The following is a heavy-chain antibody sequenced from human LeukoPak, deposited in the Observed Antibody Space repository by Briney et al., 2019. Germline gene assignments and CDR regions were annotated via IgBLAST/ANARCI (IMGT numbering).Heavy chain of an antibody. D-gene: IGHD6-13*01. J-gene: IGHJ4*02. CDR1: GFTFTTYA. CDR2: ISNSGDST. V-gene: IGHV3-23*01. CDR3: ANIRPSSSFDY. Sequence: AGGSLRLSCTASGFTFTTYAMSWVRQTPGKGLKWVSAISNSGDSTFYADSVKGRFTISRDNSKNTLYLQMNSLRAEDTAVYYCANIRPSSSFDYWGQGTLVTVSS.